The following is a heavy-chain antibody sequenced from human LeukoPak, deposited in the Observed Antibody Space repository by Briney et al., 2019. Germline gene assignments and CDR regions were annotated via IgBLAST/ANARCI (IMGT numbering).Heavy chain of an antibody. CDR1: GFTFSSYA. J-gene: IGHJ5*02. Sequence: QPGGSLRLSCAASGFTFSSYAMSWVRQAPGKGLEWVSAISGSGGSTYYADSVKGRFTISRDNSKNTLYLQMNSLRAEDTAVYYCARVVYNWNDHGWFDPWGQGTLVTVSS. D-gene: IGHD1-20*01. CDR3: ARVVYNWNDHGWFDP. CDR2: ISGSGGST. V-gene: IGHV3-23*01.